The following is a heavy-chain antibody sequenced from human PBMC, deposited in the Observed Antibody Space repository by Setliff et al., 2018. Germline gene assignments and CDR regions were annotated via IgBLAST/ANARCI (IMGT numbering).Heavy chain of an antibody. CDR2: VFYSGAT. CDR3: AKGGTYRYFDY. CDR1: GGSLSGAS. V-gene: IGHV4-61*08. Sequence: ASETLSLTCTVSGGSLSGASIVTWIRQPPGKGLEFIGYVFYSGATKYDPSLKSRVTMSVDTSKNQFSLKLRSVTAAGTAMYYCAKGGTYRYFDYWGQGTLVTVSS. J-gene: IGHJ4*02.